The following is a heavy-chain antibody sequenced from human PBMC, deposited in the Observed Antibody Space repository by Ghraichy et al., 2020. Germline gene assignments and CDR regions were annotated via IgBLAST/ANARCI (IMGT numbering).Heavy chain of an antibody. J-gene: IGHJ3*02. CDR1: GFTFSSYA. D-gene: IGHD3-9*01. V-gene: IGHV3-23*01. CDR3: AKVRRWLSNTPHAFDI. CDR2: ISGSGGST. Sequence: GGSLRLSCAASGFTFSSYAMSWVRQAPGKGLEWVSAISGSGGSTYYADSVKGRFTISRDNSKNTLYLQMNSLRAEDTAVYYCAKVRRWLSNTPHAFDIWGQGTMVTVSS.